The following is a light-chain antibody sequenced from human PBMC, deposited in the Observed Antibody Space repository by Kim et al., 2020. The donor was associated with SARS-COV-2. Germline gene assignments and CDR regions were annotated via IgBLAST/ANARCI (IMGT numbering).Light chain of an antibody. CDR2: DNH. V-gene: IGLV1-44*01. CDR1: TSNIGSNT. Sequence: QLVLTQAPSTSGTPGQRVTISCSGGTSNIGSNTVNWYQLFPGTAPRLLIYDNHQRPSGVPDRFSASKSGTTASLAISGLQSEDEADYFCTTWDDSLNGWVFGGGTQLTVL. J-gene: IGLJ3*02. CDR3: TTWDDSLNGWV.